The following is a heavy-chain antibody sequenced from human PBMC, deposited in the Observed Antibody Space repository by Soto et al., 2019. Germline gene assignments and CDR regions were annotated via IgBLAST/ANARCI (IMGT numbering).Heavy chain of an antibody. V-gene: IGHV4-34*01. D-gene: IGHD2-2*02. Sequence: SETLSLTCAVYGGSFSGYYWSWIRQPPGKGLEWIGEINHSGSTNYSPTFQGQVTISADRSISTAYLQWSSLKASDTAMYYCARQEYCSSTSCYKVDSWGQGTLVTVSS. CDR3: ARQEYCSSTSCYKVDS. J-gene: IGHJ4*02. CDR1: GGSFSGYY. CDR2: INHSGST.